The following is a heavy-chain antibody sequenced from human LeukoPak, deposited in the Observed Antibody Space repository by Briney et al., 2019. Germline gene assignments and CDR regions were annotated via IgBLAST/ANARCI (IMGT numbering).Heavy chain of an antibody. CDR3: ARDGLTIAAAAISDDAFDI. D-gene: IGHD6-13*01. J-gene: IGHJ3*02. Sequence: SVKVSCKASGGTFSSYAISWVRQAPGQGLEWMGRIIPILGIANYAQKFQGRVTITADKSTSTAYMELSSLRSEDTAVYYCARDGLTIAAAAISDDAFDIWGQGTMVTVSS. V-gene: IGHV1-69*04. CDR2: IIPILGIA. CDR1: GGTFSSYA.